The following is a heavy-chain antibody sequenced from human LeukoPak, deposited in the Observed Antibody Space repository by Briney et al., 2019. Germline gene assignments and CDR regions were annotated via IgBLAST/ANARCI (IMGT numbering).Heavy chain of an antibody. J-gene: IGHJ4*02. V-gene: IGHV3-7*01. Sequence: PGGSLRLSCAASGFTFSSYWMSWVRQAPGKGLEWVANIKHDGSEEYYVDSVRGRFTISRDNAKNSLYLQMNSLRAEDTALYYCARDDARYSSSRGTIDYWGQGTLVTVSS. CDR3: ARDDARYSSSRGTIDY. D-gene: IGHD6-13*01. CDR2: IKHDGSEE. CDR1: GFTFSSYW.